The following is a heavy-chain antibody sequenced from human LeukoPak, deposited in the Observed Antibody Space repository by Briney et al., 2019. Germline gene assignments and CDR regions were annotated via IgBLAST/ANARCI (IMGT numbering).Heavy chain of an antibody. D-gene: IGHD6-19*01. CDR3: AREVDIAVAGLFDY. CDR2: IRYDGSNK. CDR1: GFTFSSYG. J-gene: IGHJ4*02. V-gene: IGHV3-30*02. Sequence: GGSLRLSCAASGFTFSSYGMHWVRQAPGKGLEWVAFIRYDGSNKYYAESGQGRFTISRDNPKNTLYLQMNSLRAEDTAVYYCAREVDIAVAGLFDYWGQGTLVTVSS.